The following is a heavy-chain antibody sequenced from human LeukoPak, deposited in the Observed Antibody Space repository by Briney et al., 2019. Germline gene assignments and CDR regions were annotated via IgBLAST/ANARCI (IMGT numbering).Heavy chain of an antibody. Sequence: PGGSLRLSCAVSGFNFSDYYMAWIRQPPGPGLELVSYISPTSTTIYYAGSVKVRFSISRDNTKNSLFLQMNRLRVEDTAVYYCARYGMTTRKGDYWGQGTLVTVSS. CDR3: ARYGMTTRKGDY. D-gene: IGHD3-10*01. V-gene: IGHV3-11*04. CDR1: GFNFSDYY. CDR2: ISPTSTTI. J-gene: IGHJ4*02.